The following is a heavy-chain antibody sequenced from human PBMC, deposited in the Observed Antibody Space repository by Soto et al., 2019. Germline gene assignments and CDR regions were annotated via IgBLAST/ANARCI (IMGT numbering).Heavy chain of an antibody. CDR3: AKEHKVWGSYRHQACDI. V-gene: IGHV3-30*18. CDR2: ISYDGSNK. Sequence: QVQLVESGGGVVQPGRSLRLSCAASGFTFSSYGMHWVRQAPGKGLEWVAVISYDGSNKYYADSVKGRLTISRDNSKNPRYLQMISLRDEEAAVYYGAKEHKVWGSYRHQACDIRGQGTMVTVS. CDR1: GFTFSSYG. D-gene: IGHD3-16*02. J-gene: IGHJ3*02.